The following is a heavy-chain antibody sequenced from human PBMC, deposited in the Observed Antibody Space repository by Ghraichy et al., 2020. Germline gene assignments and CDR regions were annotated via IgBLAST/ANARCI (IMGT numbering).Heavy chain of an antibody. CDR3: ARDLTGGIVVVIAVDY. CDR1: GFTFSSYA. CDR2: ISYDGSNK. V-gene: IGHV3-30-3*01. Sequence: GESLNISCAASGFTFSSYAMHWVRQAPGKGLEWVAVISYDGSNKYYADSVKGRFTISRDNSKNTLYLQMNSLRAEDTAVYYCARDLTGGIVVVIAVDYWGQGTLVTVSS. J-gene: IGHJ4*02. D-gene: IGHD2-21*01.